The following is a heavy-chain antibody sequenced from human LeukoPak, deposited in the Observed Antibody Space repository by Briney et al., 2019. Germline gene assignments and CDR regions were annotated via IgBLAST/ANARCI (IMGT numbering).Heavy chain of an antibody. CDR2: ISYDGSNK. V-gene: IGHV3-30*18. CDR1: GFTFSSYG. CDR3: AKVLTYYDFWSGFDY. D-gene: IGHD3-3*01. Sequence: QTGGSLRLSCAASGFTFSSYGMHWVRQAPGKGLEWVAVISYDGSNKYYADSVKGRFTISRDNSKNTLYLQMNSLRAEDTAVYYCAKVLTYYDFWSGFDYWGQGTLVTASS. J-gene: IGHJ4*02.